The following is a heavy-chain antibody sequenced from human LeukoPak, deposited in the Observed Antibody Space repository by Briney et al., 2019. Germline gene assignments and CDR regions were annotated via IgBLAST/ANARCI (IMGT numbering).Heavy chain of an antibody. V-gene: IGHV4-39*07. CDR2: ISVNGLT. J-gene: IGHJ3*02. D-gene: IGHD3-22*01. CDR3: ARMGDGVIYYDSSGYVLNDFGAFDI. Sequence: SETLSLTCAVSDGSVGSRSSYWAWTRQSPGNGLEWIGIISVNGLTYYNPSLKSRVTISVDTSKNQFSLKLSSVTAADTAVYYCARMGDGVIYYDSSGYVLNDFGAFDIWGQGTMVTVSS. CDR1: DGSVGSRSSY.